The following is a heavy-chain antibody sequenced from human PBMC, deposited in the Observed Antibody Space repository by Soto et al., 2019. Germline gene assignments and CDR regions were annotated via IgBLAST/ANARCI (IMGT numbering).Heavy chain of an antibody. J-gene: IGHJ6*02. V-gene: IGHV3-21*01. Sequence: EVQLVESGGGLVKPGGSLRLSCAASGFTFSSYSMNWVRQAPGKGLEWVSSISSSSSYIYYADSVKGRFTISRDNAKNSLYLQMNSLRAEDTAVYYCARGQGWGQWLMRYYYYGMDVWGQGTTVTVSS. CDR3: ARGQGWGQWLMRYYYYGMDV. CDR1: GFTFSSYS. D-gene: IGHD6-19*01. CDR2: ISSSSSYI.